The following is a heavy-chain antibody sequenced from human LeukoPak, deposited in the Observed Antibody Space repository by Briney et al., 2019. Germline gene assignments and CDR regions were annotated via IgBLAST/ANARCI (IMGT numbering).Heavy chain of an antibody. CDR3: AKAAADNPILFDY. Sequence: PGGSLRLSCAASGFTFSSYGMHWVRQAPGKGLEWVAVIWYDGSNKYYADSVKGRFAISRDNSKNTLYLQMNSLRAEDTAVYYCAKAAADNPILFDYWGQGTLVTVSS. V-gene: IGHV3-30*02. D-gene: IGHD6-13*01. J-gene: IGHJ4*02. CDR1: GFTFSSYG. CDR2: IWYDGSNK.